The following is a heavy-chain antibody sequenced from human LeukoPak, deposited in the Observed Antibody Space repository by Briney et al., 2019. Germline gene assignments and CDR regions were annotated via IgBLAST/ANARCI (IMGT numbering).Heavy chain of an antibody. V-gene: IGHV1-8*01. CDR1: GYTFTSYD. D-gene: IGHD3-22*01. J-gene: IGHJ4*02. CDR2: MNPNSGNT. CDR3: ARADYYDSSGPPPFDY. Sequence: ASVKVPCKASGYTFTSYDINWVRQATGQGLEWMGWMNPNSGNTGYAQKFQGRVTMTRNTSISTAYMELSSLRSEDTAVYYCARADYYDSSGPPPFDYWGQGTLVTVSS.